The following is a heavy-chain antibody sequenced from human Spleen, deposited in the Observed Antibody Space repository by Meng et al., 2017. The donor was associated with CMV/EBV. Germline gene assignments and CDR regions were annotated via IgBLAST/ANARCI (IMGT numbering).Heavy chain of an antibody. Sequence: SETLSLTCAISGDSVSSNSAAWNWIRQSPSRGLEWLGRTYYRSKWYNDYAVSVKSRITINPDTSKNQFSLQLNSVTPEDTTVYYCTLASGGSYYYFDYWGQGTLVTVSS. CDR1: GDSVSSNSAA. J-gene: IGHJ4*02. CDR3: TLASGGSYYYFDY. D-gene: IGHD1-26*01. CDR2: TYYRSKWYN. V-gene: IGHV6-1*01.